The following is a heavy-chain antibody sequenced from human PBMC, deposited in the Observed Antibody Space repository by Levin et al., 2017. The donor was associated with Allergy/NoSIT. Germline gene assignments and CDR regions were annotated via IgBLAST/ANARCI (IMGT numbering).Heavy chain of an antibody. CDR3: AKDRQWLVLDY. CDR2: IWFDGSNT. J-gene: IGHJ4*02. Sequence: GGSLRLSCAASGFIFSSYGMHWVRQAPGKGLEWVAVIWFDGSNTYYADSVKGRFTISRDNSKNTLYLQMNSLRAEDTAVYYCAKDRQWLVLDYWGQGTLVTVSA. V-gene: IGHV3-33*06. D-gene: IGHD6-19*01. CDR1: GFIFSSYG.